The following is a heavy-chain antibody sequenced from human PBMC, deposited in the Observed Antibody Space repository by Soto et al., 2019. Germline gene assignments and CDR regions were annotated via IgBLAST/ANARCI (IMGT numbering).Heavy chain of an antibody. V-gene: IGHV4-31*03. D-gene: IGHD3-9*01. CDR2: IYYSGST. CDR1: GGSISSGGYY. Sequence: SETLSLTCTVSGGSISSGGYYWSWIRQHPGKGLEWIGYIYYSGSTYYNPSLKSRVTISVDTSKNQFSLKLSSVTAADTAVYYCARSRRTGYRPNYYYYGMDVWGQGTTVTVSS. J-gene: IGHJ6*02. CDR3: ARSRRTGYRPNYYYYGMDV.